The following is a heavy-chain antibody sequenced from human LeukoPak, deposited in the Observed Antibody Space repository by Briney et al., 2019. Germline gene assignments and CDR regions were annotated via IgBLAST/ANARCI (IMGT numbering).Heavy chain of an antibody. CDR1: GGSISSSSYY. Sequence: SETLSLTCTVSGGSISSSSYYWGRIRQPPGKGLEWIGSIYYSGSTYYNPSLKSRVTISVDTSKNPFSLKLSSVTAADAAVYYCARLNYYDSSGYSLNWGQGTLVTVSS. CDR2: IYYSGST. V-gene: IGHV4-39*01. D-gene: IGHD3-22*01. CDR3: ARLNYYDSSGYSLN. J-gene: IGHJ4*02.